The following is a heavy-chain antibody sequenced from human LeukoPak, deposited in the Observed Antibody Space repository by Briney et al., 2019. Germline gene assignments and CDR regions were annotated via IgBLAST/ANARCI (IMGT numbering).Heavy chain of an antibody. J-gene: IGHJ4*02. CDR3: ARDLRDYYDSSGYYPIDY. CDR2: ISGYNGHT. Sequence: ASVKVSCRASGYTFTSYGISWVRQAPGQGLEWMGWISGYNGHTKYAQKFQGRVTMTTDTSTSTAYMELRSLRSDDTAVYYCARDLRDYYDSSGYYPIDYWGQGTLVTVSS. CDR1: GYTFTSYG. V-gene: IGHV1-18*01. D-gene: IGHD3-22*01.